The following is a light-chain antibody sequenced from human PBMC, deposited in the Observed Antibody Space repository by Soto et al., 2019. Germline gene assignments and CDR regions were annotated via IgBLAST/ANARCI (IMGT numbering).Light chain of an antibody. J-gene: IGKJ1*01. Sequence: EIGMTLSPATLSVSPGERTTLSCRASQSISSSLAWYQQKPGQAPRLLIHGASTRATSNPGRFSGSGSGAEFTLTISSLQSEDFALYYCQQYYDWPPTFGQGTNVETK. CDR3: QQYYDWPPT. CDR1: QSISSS. V-gene: IGKV3-15*01. CDR2: GAS.